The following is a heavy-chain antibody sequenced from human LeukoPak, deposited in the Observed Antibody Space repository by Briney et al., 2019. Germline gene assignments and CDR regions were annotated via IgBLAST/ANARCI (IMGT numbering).Heavy chain of an antibody. D-gene: IGHD4-11*01. CDR3: ARDLTHDYLRRGHFDY. Sequence: SVKVSCKASGGTFSSYAISWVRQAPEQGLEWMGRISPIFGRANYAQKFQGRVTITTDEPTSTAYMELSSLRSEDTAVYYCARDLTHDYLRRGHFDYWGQGTLVTVSS. J-gene: IGHJ4*02. CDR2: ISPIFGRA. CDR1: GGTFSSYA. V-gene: IGHV1-69*05.